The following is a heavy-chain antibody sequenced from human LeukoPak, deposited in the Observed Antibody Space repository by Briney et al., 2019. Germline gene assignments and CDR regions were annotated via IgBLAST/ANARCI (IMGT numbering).Heavy chain of an antibody. D-gene: IGHD3-10*01. V-gene: IGHV1-18*01. J-gene: IGHJ3*02. CDR2: ISAYNGNT. Sequence: EASVKVSCKASGYTFTSYGISWVRQAPGQGLEWMGWISAYNGNTNYAQKLQGRVTMTTDTATSTAYMELGSLRSDDTAVYYCARVCGAPHDAFDNWGQGTMVTVSS. CDR1: GYTFTSYG. CDR3: ARVCGAPHDAFDN.